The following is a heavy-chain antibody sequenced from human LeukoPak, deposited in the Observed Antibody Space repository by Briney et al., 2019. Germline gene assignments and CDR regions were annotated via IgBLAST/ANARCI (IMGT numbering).Heavy chain of an antibody. Sequence: GSLRLSCAASGFTFTTYSMNWVRQAPGKGLEWVSIIYSGGGTYYADSVKGRFTISRDNSKNTLSLQMNSLRAEDTAVYYCARLVSAYYFDFWGQGTLVIVSS. CDR3: ARLVSAYYFDF. V-gene: IGHV3-53*01. CDR1: GFTFTTYS. D-gene: IGHD3-10*01. CDR2: IYSGGGT. J-gene: IGHJ4*02.